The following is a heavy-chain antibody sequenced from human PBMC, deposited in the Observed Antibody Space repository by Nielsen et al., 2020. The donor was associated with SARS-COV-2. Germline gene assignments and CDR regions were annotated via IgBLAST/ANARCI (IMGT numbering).Heavy chain of an antibody. Sequence: GEPLKISCAASGFTFSSDWMSWLRQAPGKGLEWVANIKQDGSEKHYVDSVKGRFTVSRDNTKNSLYLQMNSLRAEDTAVYYCARIYSSSYIDYWGQGALVTVSS. D-gene: IGHD6-13*01. CDR2: IKQDGSEK. CDR3: ARIYSSSYIDY. V-gene: IGHV3-7*01. CDR1: GFTFSSDW. J-gene: IGHJ4*02.